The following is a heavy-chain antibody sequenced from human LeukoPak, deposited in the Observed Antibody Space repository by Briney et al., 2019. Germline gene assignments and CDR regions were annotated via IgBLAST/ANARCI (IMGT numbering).Heavy chain of an antibody. CDR1: GGSISSGSYY. D-gene: IGHD3-10*01. J-gene: IGHJ4*02. V-gene: IGHV4-61*02. CDR2: IYTSGST. Sequence: SETLSLTCTVSGGSISSGSYYWSWIRQPAGKGLEWIGRIYTSGSTNYNPSLKSRVTISVDTSKNQFSLKLSSVTAADTAVYYCARDFIIWGQGTLVTVSS. CDR3: ARDFII.